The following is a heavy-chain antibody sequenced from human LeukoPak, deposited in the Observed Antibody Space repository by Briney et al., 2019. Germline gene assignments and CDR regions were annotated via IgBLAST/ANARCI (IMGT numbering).Heavy chain of an antibody. D-gene: IGHD3-22*01. CDR1: GFTVSSNY. J-gene: IGHJ3*02. V-gene: IGHV3-66*01. CDR2: IYSGGST. Sequence: PGGSLRLSCAASGFTVSSNYMSWVRQAPGKGLEWVSVIYSGGSTYYADSVKGRFTISRDNSKNTLYLQMNSLRAEDTAVYYCARGPVVVEFGAFDIWGQGTMVTVSS. CDR3: ARGPVVVEFGAFDI.